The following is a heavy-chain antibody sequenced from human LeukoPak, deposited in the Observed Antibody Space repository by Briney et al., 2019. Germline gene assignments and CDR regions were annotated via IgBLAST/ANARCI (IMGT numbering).Heavy chain of an antibody. CDR2: IYHSGST. V-gene: IGHV4-38-2*02. CDR1: GYSISSGYY. J-gene: IGHJ4*02. CDR3: AREGRYYYDSSGYYFD. D-gene: IGHD3-22*01. Sequence: PSETLSLTCTVSGYSISSGYYWGWIRQSPGKGLEWIGSIYHSGSTYYNPSLKSRVTISVDTSKNQFSLKLSSVTAADTAVYYCAREGRYYYDSSGYYFDWGQGTLVTVSS.